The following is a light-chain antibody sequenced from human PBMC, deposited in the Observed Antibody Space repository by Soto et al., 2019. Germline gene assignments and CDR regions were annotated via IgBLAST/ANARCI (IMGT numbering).Light chain of an antibody. J-gene: IGLJ2*01. Sequence: QPVLTQSPSASASLGASVKLTCTLSSGHSNYAIAWHQQQPEKGPRYLMKLNRGGSHSKGDGIPNRFSGSSSGAERYLTISSLQSEDEADYYCQTWGTGIVIFGGGTQLTVL. CDR2: LNRGGSH. V-gene: IGLV4-69*01. CDR1: SGHSNYA. CDR3: QTWGTGIVI.